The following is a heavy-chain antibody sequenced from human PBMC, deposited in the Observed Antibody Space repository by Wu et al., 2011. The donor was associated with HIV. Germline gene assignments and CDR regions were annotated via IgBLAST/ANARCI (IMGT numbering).Heavy chain of an antibody. CDR3: ARVTTRGFDN. D-gene: IGHD4-17*01. V-gene: IGHV1-18*01. Sequence: QVQLVQSGAEVKKPGASVRVSCKASGYTFTNYRVSWVRQAPGQGLEWMGWISAYNDDTHYAQKFQGRVTMTTDTSATTAYMELRSLRSDDTAIYYCARVTTRGFDNWGQGTLVFVSS. CDR2: ISAYNDDT. CDR1: GYTFTNYR. J-gene: IGHJ4*02.